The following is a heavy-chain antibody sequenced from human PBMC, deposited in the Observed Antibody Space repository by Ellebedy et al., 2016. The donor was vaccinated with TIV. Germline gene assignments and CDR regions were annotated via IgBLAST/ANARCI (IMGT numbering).Heavy chain of an antibody. CDR3: ARDGYGDYYFDY. CDR2: ISYDGNNI. J-gene: IGHJ4*02. V-gene: IGHV3-30*03. D-gene: IGHD4-17*01. Sequence: GESLKISCAVSGFPFSSYNMNWIRQAPGKGLEWVAVISYDGNNIHYVDSAKGRFTISRDNSKNTLYLQMNSLRAEDTAVYYCARDGYGDYYFDYWGQGTLVTVSS. CDR1: GFPFSSYN.